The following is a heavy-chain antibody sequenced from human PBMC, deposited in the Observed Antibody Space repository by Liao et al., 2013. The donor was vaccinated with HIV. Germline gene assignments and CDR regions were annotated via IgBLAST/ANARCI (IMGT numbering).Heavy chain of an antibody. CDR1: GGSISYYY. V-gene: IGHV4-59*01. D-gene: IGHD5-12*01. J-gene: IGHJ4*02. CDR3: ARGRRGYSGYDLDY. CDR2: ISYSGST. Sequence: QVQLQESGSGLVKPSETLSLTCTVSGGSISYYYWSWIRQPPGKGLEWIGYISYSGSTNYNPSLNSRVTISVDTSKNQFSLKLTSVTAADTAVYFCARGRRGYSGYDLDYWGQGTLVTVSS.